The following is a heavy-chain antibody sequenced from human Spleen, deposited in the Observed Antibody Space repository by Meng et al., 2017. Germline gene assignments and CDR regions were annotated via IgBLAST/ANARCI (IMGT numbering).Heavy chain of an antibody. CDR1: GFTFTAYY. D-gene: IGHD2/OR15-2a*01. V-gene: IGHV1-2*02. CDR3: SRASGYYHPSDY. J-gene: IGHJ4*02. CDR2: INPNNGGT. Sequence: ASVKVSCKASGFTFTAYYIHWVRQAPGQGLEWMGWINPNNGGTKSAQRFQGRVTMSYDTSIATAYMELTRLKSDDTAVYFCSRASGYYHPSDYWGQGTLVTVSS.